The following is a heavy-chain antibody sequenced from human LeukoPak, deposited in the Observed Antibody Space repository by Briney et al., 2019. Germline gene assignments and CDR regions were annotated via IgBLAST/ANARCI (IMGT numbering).Heavy chain of an antibody. CDR2: ISSSGSTI. CDR3: ARGGRWLQLVDY. D-gene: IGHD5-24*01. Sequence: GGSLRLSCAASGFTFSSYEMNWARQAPGKGLEWVSYISSSGSTIYYADSVKGRFTISRDNAKNSLYLQMNSLRAEDTAVYYCARGGRWLQLVDYWGQGTLVTVSS. V-gene: IGHV3-48*03. J-gene: IGHJ4*02. CDR1: GFTFSSYE.